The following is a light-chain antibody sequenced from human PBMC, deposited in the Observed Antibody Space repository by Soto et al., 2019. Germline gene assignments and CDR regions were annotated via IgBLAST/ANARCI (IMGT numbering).Light chain of an antibody. CDR2: QVS. Sequence: QSALTQPPSVSGSPGQSVTISCTGTSSDVGSYNRVSWYQHPPGTAPKLMIYQVSNRPSGVPDRFSGSKSGNTPSLTISGLRAEDEADYYCSSYSSGSTWVFGGGTKLTVL. CDR1: SSDVGSYNR. V-gene: IGLV2-18*02. J-gene: IGLJ3*02. CDR3: SSYSSGSTWV.